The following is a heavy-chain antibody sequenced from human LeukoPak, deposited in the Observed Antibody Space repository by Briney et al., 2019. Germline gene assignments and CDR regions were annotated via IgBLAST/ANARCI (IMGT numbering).Heavy chain of an antibody. J-gene: IGHJ4*02. CDR3: ARGMDGGAAAGSGAD. Sequence: ASVKVSCKASGYTFTSHDINWVRQATGQGLEWMGWMNPNSGNTGYAQKFQGRVTMTRNTSISTAYMELSSLRSEDTAVYYCARGMDGGAAAGSGADWGQGTLVTVSS. CDR2: MNPNSGNT. D-gene: IGHD6-13*01. V-gene: IGHV1-8*01. CDR1: GYTFTSHD.